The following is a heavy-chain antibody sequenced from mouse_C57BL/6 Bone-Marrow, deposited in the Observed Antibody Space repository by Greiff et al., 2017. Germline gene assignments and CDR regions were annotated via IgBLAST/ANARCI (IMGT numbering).Heavy chain of an antibody. CDR2: IDPSDSYP. V-gene: IGHV1-59*01. CDR1: GYTFTSYW. J-gene: IGHJ1*03. CDR3: ARFYGSSYWYFDV. Sequence: QVQLQQPGAELVRPGTSVKLSCKASGYTFTSYWMHWVKQRPGQGLEWIGVIDPSDSYPNYNQKFKGKATLTVDTSSSTAYMQLSSLTSEDSAVYYCARFYGSSYWYFDVWGTGTTVTVSS. D-gene: IGHD1-1*01.